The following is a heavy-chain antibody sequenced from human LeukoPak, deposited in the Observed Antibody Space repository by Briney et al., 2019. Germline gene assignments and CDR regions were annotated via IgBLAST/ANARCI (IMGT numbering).Heavy chain of an antibody. V-gene: IGHV4-39*01. J-gene: IGHJ1*01. Sequence: KPSETLSLTCTVSGGSITGSSYYWGWIRQPPGKGLEWIGSFYYTGSTYYKPSLKSRVTISVDTSKNQFSLKLSSVTAADTAVYYCARQPGYISTSPFLHWGQGTLVTVSS. CDR1: GGSITGSSYY. CDR2: FYYTGST. D-gene: IGHD6-13*01. CDR3: ARQPGYISTSPFLH.